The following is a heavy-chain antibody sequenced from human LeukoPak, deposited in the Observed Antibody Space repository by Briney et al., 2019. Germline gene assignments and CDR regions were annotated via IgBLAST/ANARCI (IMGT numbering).Heavy chain of an antibody. V-gene: IGHV4-59*12. D-gene: IGHD3-10*01. CDR2: IYYSGST. Sequence: SETLSLTCTVSGGSITSYYWSWIRQPPGKGLEWIGYIYYSGSTNYNPSLKSRVTISIDTSKNQFSLKLMSVTAADTAVYYCARDSGTTGEVKFDPWGQGTLVTVSS. J-gene: IGHJ5*02. CDR3: ARDSGTTGEVKFDP. CDR1: GGSITSYY.